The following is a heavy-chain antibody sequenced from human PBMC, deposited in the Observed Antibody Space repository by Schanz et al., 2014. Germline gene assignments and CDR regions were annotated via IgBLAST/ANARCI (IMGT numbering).Heavy chain of an antibody. Sequence: QVQLQESGPGLVKPSETLSLTCTVSGGSISSFYWSWIRQPPGKGLEWIANIYYSGSTNYNPSLKSRVTISADTSKNQFSLRLRSVSVADTAVYYCARDGLGADYWGQGTLVTVSA. CDR1: GGSISSFY. J-gene: IGHJ4*02. V-gene: IGHV4-59*12. CDR3: ARDGLGADY. CDR2: IYYSGST.